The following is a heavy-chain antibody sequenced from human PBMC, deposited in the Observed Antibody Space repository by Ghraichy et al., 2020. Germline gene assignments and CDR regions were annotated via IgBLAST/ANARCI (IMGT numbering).Heavy chain of an antibody. CDR3: ARGAEAFDF. J-gene: IGHJ3*01. V-gene: IGHV3-21*01. Sequence: GGSLRLSCAASGFTFTSYTVNWVRQAPGKGLEWVSSISGSTTYIYYADSVKGRFTISRDTAKNSLYLQMNSLRAEDTAVYYCARGAEAFDFWGQGTMVTVSS. CDR2: ISGSTTYI. CDR1: GFTFTSYT.